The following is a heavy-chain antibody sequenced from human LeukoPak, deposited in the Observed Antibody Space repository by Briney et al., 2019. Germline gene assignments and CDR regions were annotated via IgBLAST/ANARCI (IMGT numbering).Heavy chain of an antibody. CDR1: GGPISSGSYY. J-gene: IGHJ4*02. Sequence: SETLSLTCTVSGGPISSGSYYWSWIRQPAGKGLEWIGHIYSSGSTNYNPSLKSRVTISIDTSRNQFSLNLNSVTAADTAVYYCAREYSNPLRYFDYWGQGTLVTVSS. CDR3: AREYSNPLRYFDY. V-gene: IGHV4-61*09. D-gene: IGHD4-11*01. CDR2: IYSSGST.